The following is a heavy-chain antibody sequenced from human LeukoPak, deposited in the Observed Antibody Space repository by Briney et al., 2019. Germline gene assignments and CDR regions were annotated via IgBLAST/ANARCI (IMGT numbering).Heavy chain of an antibody. V-gene: IGHV1-18*01. CDR1: GYTFTSYG. J-gene: IGHJ5*02. CDR3: ARQHYYGSGTYWFDP. D-gene: IGHD3-10*01. CDR2: ISAYNGNT. Sequence: GASVKVSCKASGYTFTSYGISWVRQAPGQGLEWMGWISAYNGNTNYAQKLQGRVTMTTDTSTSTAYMEVRSLRSDDTAVYYCARQHYYGSGTYWFDPWGQGTLVTVPS.